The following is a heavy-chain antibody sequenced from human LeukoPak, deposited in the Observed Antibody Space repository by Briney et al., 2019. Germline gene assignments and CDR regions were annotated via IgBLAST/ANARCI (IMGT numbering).Heavy chain of an antibody. CDR3: VRGRYDSSGYNYWYFDL. D-gene: IGHD3-22*01. Sequence: PSETLSLTCTVSGGSISSGDYYWTWIRQHPGKGLEWIGYIYHSGYTYYNPSLKSRVTMSLDTSKNKFSLKLSSVTAADTAVCYCVRGRYDSSGYNYWYFDLWGRGTLVTVSS. J-gene: IGHJ2*01. CDR2: IYHSGYT. V-gene: IGHV4-31*03. CDR1: GGSISSGDYY.